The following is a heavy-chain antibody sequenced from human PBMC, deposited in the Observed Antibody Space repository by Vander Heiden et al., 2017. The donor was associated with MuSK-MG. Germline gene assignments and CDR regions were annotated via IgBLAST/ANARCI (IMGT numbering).Heavy chain of an antibody. V-gene: IGHV2-26*01. CDR1: GFSLSNARMG. Sequence: QVTLKESGPVLVKPTETLTLTCTVSGFSLSNARMGVSWIRQPPGKALEWLAHIFSNDEKSYSTSLKCRLTISKDTSKSHVVLTMTKIETVDTATYYCGRMVYVCWSGTYFDYRGQGTLVTVSS. CDR2: IFSNDEK. J-gene: IGHJ4*02. D-gene: IGHD3-3*01. CDR3: GRMVYVCWSGTYFDY.